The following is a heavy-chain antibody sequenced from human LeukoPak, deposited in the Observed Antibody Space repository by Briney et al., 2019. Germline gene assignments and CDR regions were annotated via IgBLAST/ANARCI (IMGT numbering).Heavy chain of an antibody. CDR1: GFTFSTYA. V-gene: IGHV3-23*01. CDR3: ARNRIPTSITPDS. CDR2: ISGRGDGT. D-gene: IGHD2-2*02. Sequence: GGSLRLSCAASGFTFSTYAMSWVRQAPGKGLEWVSLISGRGDGTYYAESVKGRFTISRDNSKNTLYLQMNSLRPEDTAVYYCARNRIPTSITPDSWGQGTLVTVSS. J-gene: IGHJ5*01.